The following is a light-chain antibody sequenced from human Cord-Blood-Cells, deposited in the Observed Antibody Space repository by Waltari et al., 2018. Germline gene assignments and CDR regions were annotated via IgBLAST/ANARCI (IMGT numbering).Light chain of an antibody. CDR2: GKN. Sequence: SSELTQDPAVSVALGQTVRITCQGDRLRSYYASWYQQKPGQAPVLVIYGKNNRPSGIPDQFSGSSSGNTASLTITGAQAEDEADYYCNSRDSSGNHYVFGTGTKVTVL. J-gene: IGLJ1*01. CDR1: RLRSYY. CDR3: NSRDSSGNHYV. V-gene: IGLV3-19*01.